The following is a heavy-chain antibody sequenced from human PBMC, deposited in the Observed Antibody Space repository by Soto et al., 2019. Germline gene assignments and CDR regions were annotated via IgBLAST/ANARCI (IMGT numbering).Heavy chain of an antibody. Sequence: SETLSLTCAVSGGSISSGGYSWSWIRQPPGKGLEWIGYIYHSGSTYYNPSLKSRVTISVDRSKNQFSLKLSSVTAADTAVYYYADVPDYWGQGTLVTVSA. CDR1: GGSISSGGYS. CDR3: ADVPDY. V-gene: IGHV4-30-2*01. J-gene: IGHJ4*02. CDR2: IYHSGST.